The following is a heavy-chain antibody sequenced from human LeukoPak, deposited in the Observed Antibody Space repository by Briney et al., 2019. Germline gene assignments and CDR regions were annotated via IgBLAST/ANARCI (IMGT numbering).Heavy chain of an antibody. D-gene: IGHD1-14*01. J-gene: IGHJ4*02. CDR3: ARHDRRTGSHFDY. Sequence: SETLSLTCAVYGGSFSGYYWSWIRQPPGKGLEWIGEINHSGSTNYNPSLKSRVTISVDTSKNQFSLKLSSVTAADTAVYYCARHDRRTGSHFDYWGQGTLVTVSS. CDR2: INHSGST. CDR1: GGSFSGYY. V-gene: IGHV4-34*01.